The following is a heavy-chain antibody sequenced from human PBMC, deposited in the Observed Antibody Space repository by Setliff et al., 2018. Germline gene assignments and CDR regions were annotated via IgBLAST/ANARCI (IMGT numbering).Heavy chain of an antibody. J-gene: IGHJ6*03. V-gene: IGHV4-4*07. CDR1: GGSISSYY. Sequence: ETLSLTCTVSGGSISSYYWSWSRQPAGKGLEWIGHIYIGGSANYNPSLKSRVTMSIYASKNQFSLKLNSGTAADMAVYYRAREQWLDPPGYYYMDVWAKGTTVTVSS. D-gene: IGHD6-19*01. CDR3: AREQWLDPPGYYYMDV. CDR2: IYIGGSA.